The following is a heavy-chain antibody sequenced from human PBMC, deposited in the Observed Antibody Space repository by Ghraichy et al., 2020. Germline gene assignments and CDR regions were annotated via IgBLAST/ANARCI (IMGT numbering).Heavy chain of an antibody. CDR2: IYHSGST. CDR3: AREKGAGTYKGFDY. Sequence: SETLSLTCTVSGGSISSNNWWSWVRQPPGKGLEWLGEIYHSGSTNYNPSLERRVTISIDTSKSQVSLRLSSVTAEDTAVYYCAREKGAGTYKGFDYWGRGTLVTVSS. CDR1: GGSISSNNW. D-gene: IGHD1-26*01. V-gene: IGHV4-4*02. J-gene: IGHJ4*02.